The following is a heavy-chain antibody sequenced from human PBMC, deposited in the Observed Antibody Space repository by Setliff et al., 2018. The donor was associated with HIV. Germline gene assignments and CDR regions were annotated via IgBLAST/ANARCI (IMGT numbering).Heavy chain of an antibody. D-gene: IGHD3-3*01. J-gene: IGHJ4*02. V-gene: IGHV3-21*01. CDR3: ARDGYYNFWSGSLYYFDY. CDR2: ISSSSSYI. Sequence: NPGGSLRLSCAASGFTFSSYSMNWVRQAPGKGLEWVSSISSSSSYIYYADSVKGRFTISRDNAKNSLYLQMNSLRAEDTAVYYCARDGYYNFWSGSLYYFDYWGQGTLVTVSS. CDR1: GFTFSSYS.